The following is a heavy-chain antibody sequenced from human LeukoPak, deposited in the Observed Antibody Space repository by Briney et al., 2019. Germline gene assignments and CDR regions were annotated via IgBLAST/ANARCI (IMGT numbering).Heavy chain of an antibody. J-gene: IGHJ6*03. CDR2: IYYSGST. CDR1: GASISSSSYY. V-gene: IGHV4-39*07. Sequence: SETLSLTCTVSGASISSSSYYWGWIRQPPGKGLEWIGSIYYSGSTYYNPSLKSRVTISVDTSKNQFSLKLSSVTAADTAVYYCARGLSLRQQLALNYYYYYYMDVWGKGTTVTVSS. D-gene: IGHD6-13*01. CDR3: ARGLSLRQQLALNYYYYYYMDV.